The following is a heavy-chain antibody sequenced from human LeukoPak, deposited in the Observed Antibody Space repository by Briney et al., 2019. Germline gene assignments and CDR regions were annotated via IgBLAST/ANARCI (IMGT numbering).Heavy chain of an antibody. J-gene: IGHJ6*02. D-gene: IGHD2-21*02. CDR2: ISWNSGSI. CDR1: GFTFDDYA. Sequence: GRSLRLSCAASGFTFDDYAMHWVRQAPGKGLEWVSGISWNSGSIGYADSVKGRFTISRDNSKNTLYLQMNSLRAEDTAVYYCASSSVTGYYYYGMDVWGQGTTVTVSS. V-gene: IGHV3-9*01. CDR3: ASSSVTGYYYYGMDV.